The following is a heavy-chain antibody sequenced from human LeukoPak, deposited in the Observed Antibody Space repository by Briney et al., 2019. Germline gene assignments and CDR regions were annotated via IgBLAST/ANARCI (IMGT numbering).Heavy chain of an antibody. J-gene: IGHJ5*02. CDR3: ARHPQYCSGGTCYSFNWFDP. CDR1: GGSISSSNYY. D-gene: IGHD2-15*01. V-gene: IGHV4-39*01. CDR2: IYYSGST. Sequence: SETLSLTCTVSGGSISSSNYYWGWIRQPPGKGLEWIGSIYYSGSTFYNPSLKSRVTTSVDTSKNQFSLKLSSVTAADTAVYYCARHPQYCSGGTCYSFNWFDPWGQGTLVTVSS.